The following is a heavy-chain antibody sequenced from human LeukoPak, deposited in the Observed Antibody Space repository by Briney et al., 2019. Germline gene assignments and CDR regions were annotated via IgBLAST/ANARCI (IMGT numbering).Heavy chain of an antibody. CDR2: INHSGST. D-gene: IGHD3-10*01. CDR1: GGSISSYY. J-gene: IGHJ4*02. V-gene: IGHV4-34*01. Sequence: SQTLSLTCTVSGGSISSYYWSWVRQPPGKGLEWIGEINHSGSTNYNPSLKSRVTISVDTSKNQFSLKLSSVTAADTAVYYCARGRGGSGLWGQGTLVTVSS. CDR3: ARGRGGSGL.